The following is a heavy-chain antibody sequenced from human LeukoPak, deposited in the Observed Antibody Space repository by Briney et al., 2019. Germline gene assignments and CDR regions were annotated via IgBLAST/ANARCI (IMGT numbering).Heavy chain of an antibody. CDR2: IIPIFGTA. Sequence: SVKVSCKASGGTFSSYAISWVRQAPGQGLEWMGGIIPIFGTANYAQKLQGRVTMTTDTSTSTAYMELRSLRSDDTAVYYCARDPSPHSSWYDYWGQGTLVTVSS. V-gene: IGHV1-69*05. CDR3: ARDPSPHSSWYDY. CDR1: GGTFSSYA. D-gene: IGHD6-13*01. J-gene: IGHJ4*02.